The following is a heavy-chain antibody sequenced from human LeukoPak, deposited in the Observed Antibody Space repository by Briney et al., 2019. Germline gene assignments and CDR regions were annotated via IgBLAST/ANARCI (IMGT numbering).Heavy chain of an antibody. CDR1: GYTFTSYG. CDR2: ISAYNGNT. V-gene: IGHV1-18*01. J-gene: IGHJ4*02. CDR3: ASLSESVLHY. Sequence: ASVKVSCKASGYTFTSYGISWVRQAPGQGLEWMGWISAYNGNTNYAQKLQGRVTMTTDTSTSTAYMELRRLRSADTAVYYCASLSESVLHYWGQGTLVTVSS. D-gene: IGHD1-26*01.